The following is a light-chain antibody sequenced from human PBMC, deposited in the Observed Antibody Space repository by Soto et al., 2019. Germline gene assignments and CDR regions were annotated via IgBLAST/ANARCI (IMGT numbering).Light chain of an antibody. J-gene: IGKJ2*01. V-gene: IGKV3D-11*01. CDR1: QGVSSY. Sequence: EIVLTQSPATLSLSPGERATLSCRASQGVSSYLAWYQQKPGQAPRLLIYDASNRATGIPARFSGSGPGTDFTLTISSLEPEEFAVYYCQQRSNWPYTFGQGTKLEIK. CDR2: DAS. CDR3: QQRSNWPYT.